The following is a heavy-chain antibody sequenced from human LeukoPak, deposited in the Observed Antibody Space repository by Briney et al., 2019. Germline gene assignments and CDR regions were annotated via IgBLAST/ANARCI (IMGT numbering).Heavy chain of an antibody. J-gene: IGHJ5*02. CDR1: GGSFSGYY. Sequence: PSETLSLTCAVYGGSFSGYYWSWIRQPPGKGLEWIGEINYSGSTNYNPSLKSRVTISVDTSKNQFSLKLSSVTAADTAVYYCARHYYYDSSARVWFDPWGQGTLVTVSS. CDR2: INYSGST. D-gene: IGHD3-22*01. V-gene: IGHV4-34*01. CDR3: ARHYYYDSSARVWFDP.